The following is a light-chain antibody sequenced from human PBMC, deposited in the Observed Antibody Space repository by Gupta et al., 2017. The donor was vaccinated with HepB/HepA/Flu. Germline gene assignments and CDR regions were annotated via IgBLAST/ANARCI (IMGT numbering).Light chain of an antibody. CDR3: KVSLADGKT. J-gene: IGKJ1*01. CDR2: LGS. V-gene: IGKV2-28*01. CDR1: QSLLYSNGYNY. Sequence: IVMTQSPLSLPVTPGEPASISCRSSQSLLYSNGYNYLDWYLQKPGQSPHLLIYLGSNRSSEVPDQSSGRRSVTXFTLKIXRGAGEHLGVHFCKVSLADGKTF.